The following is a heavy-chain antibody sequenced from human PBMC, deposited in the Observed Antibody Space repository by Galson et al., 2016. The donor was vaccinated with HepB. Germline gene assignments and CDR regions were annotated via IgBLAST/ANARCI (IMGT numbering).Heavy chain of an antibody. V-gene: IGHV4-39*02. J-gene: IGHJ4*02. Sequence: LSLTCTVSGGSISRSTFYWGWIRQSPGKGLGWIGSGYDGGTTHYNPSLKSRLTISVGTSKNQFSLKLSSVTAADTAVYYCAREVVARDGYIFWGQGTLVTVSS. CDR1: GGSISRSTFY. CDR3: AREVVARDGYIF. CDR2: GYDGGTT. D-gene: IGHD5-24*01.